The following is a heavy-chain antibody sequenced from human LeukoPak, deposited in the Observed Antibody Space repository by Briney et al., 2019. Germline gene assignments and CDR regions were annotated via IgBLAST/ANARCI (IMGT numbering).Heavy chain of an antibody. CDR2: ISSSGSTI. Sequence: GGFLRLSCAASGFTFSSYEMNWVRQAPGKGLEWVSYISSSGSTIYYADSVKGRFTISRDNAKNSLYLQMNSLRAEDTAVYYCAELGITMIGGVWGKGTTVTISS. CDR1: GFTFSSYE. J-gene: IGHJ6*04. CDR3: AELGITMIGGV. V-gene: IGHV3-48*03. D-gene: IGHD3-10*02.